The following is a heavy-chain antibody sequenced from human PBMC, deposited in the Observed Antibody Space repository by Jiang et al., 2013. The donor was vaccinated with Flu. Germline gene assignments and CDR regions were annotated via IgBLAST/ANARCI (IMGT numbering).Heavy chain of an antibody. CDR2: INHSGST. CDR1: GGSFSGYY. D-gene: IGHD6-13*01. V-gene: IGHV4-34*01. CDR3: ARGLRRGSSWYRGWFDP. J-gene: IGHJ5*02. Sequence: LLKPSETLSLTCAVYGGSFSGYYWSWIRQPPGKGLEWIGEINHSGSTNYNPSLKSRVTISVDTSKNQFSLKLSSVTAADTAVYYCARGLRRGSSWYRGWFDPWGQGTLVTVSS.